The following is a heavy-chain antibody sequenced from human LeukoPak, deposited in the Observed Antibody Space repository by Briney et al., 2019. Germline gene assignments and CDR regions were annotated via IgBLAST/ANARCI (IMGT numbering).Heavy chain of an antibody. V-gene: IGHV3-53*01. CDR1: GFTFSSYA. CDR3: ARDRVSYFDY. D-gene: IGHD5/OR15-5a*01. CDR2: MYSGGNT. Sequence: GGSLRLSCAASGFTFSSYAMHWVRQAPGKGLEWVSIMYSGGNTDYADSVKGRFTISRDNSKNTMYVQMNSLRAEDTAVYYCARDRVSYFDYWGQGTLVTVSS. J-gene: IGHJ4*02.